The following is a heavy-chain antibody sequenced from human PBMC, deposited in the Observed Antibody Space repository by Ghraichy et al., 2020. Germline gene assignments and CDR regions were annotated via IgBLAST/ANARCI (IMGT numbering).Heavy chain of an antibody. J-gene: IGHJ3*02. Sequence: GGSLRLSCAASGFTFTTYEMNWVRQAPGKGLEWVSYISTSGDTIYYADSVKGRFTISRDNAKNSLYLQMNSLRAEDTAVYYCARDYDAFDMWGQGTMVTVSS. CDR1: GFTFTTYE. CDR2: ISTSGDTI. V-gene: IGHV3-48*03. CDR3: ARDYDAFDM.